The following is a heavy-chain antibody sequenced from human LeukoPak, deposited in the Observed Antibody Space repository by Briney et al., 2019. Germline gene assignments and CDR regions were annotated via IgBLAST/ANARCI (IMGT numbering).Heavy chain of an antibody. CDR1: GGSISSYY. V-gene: IGHV4-59*04. CDR2: IYYSGST. J-gene: IGHJ6*03. Sequence: SETLFLTCTVSGGSISSYYWRWIRQPPGKGLEWIGYIYYSGSTYYNPSLKSRVTISVDTSKNQFSLKLSSVTAADTAVYYCARLENYYYYYMDVWGKGTTVTVSS. D-gene: IGHD1-1*01. CDR3: ARLENYYYYYMDV.